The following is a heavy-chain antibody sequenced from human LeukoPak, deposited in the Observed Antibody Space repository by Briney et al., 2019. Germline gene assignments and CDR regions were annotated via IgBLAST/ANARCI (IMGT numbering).Heavy chain of an antibody. Sequence: SETLSLTCTVSGGSISSYYWSWIRQPPGKGLEWIGYIYYSGSTNYNPSLKSRVTISVDTSKNQFSLKLSSVTAADTAVYYCARESYYDSSGYYLNGFDPWGQGTLVTVSS. CDR3: ARESYYDSSGYYLNGFDP. CDR2: IYYSGST. CDR1: GGSISSYY. J-gene: IGHJ5*02. D-gene: IGHD3-22*01. V-gene: IGHV4-59*01.